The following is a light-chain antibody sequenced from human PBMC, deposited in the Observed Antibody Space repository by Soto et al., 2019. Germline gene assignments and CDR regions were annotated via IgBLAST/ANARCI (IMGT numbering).Light chain of an antibody. V-gene: IGLV2-8*01. CDR3: SSYAGSNNHV. J-gene: IGLJ2*01. CDR1: SSDVGGYNY. CDR2: EVS. Sequence: QSALTQPPSASGSPGQSVTISCTGTSSDVGGYNYVSWYQQHPGKAPKLMIYEVSKRPSGVPDRFSGSKSGNTASLTVSGLQAEDEADYYCSSYAGSNNHVFGGGTQLTVL.